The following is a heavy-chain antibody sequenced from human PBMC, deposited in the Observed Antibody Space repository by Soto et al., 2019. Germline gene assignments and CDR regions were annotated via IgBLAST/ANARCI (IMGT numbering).Heavy chain of an antibody. CDR3: ARGRYCLTGRCFPNWFDS. Sequence: QVHLLESGPGLVKPSQTLSLTCSVSGDSLSTVDYFWAWIRQPPGQALEYIGYIYKSTTTYYNPSFESRVAISLDTSKSQFSLTVTSVTAADTAVYFCARGRYCLTGRCFPNWFDSWGQGTLVTVSS. CDR1: GDSLSTVDYF. V-gene: IGHV4-30-4*01. CDR2: IYKSTTT. J-gene: IGHJ5*01. D-gene: IGHD2-15*01.